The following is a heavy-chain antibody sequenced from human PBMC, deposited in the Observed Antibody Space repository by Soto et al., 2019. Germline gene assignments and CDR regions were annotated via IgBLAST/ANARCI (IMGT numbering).Heavy chain of an antibody. CDR1: GFTFRSYA. V-gene: IGHV3-23*01. CDR3: AKVEVQLLDY. D-gene: IGHD1-1*01. Sequence: GGSLRLSCAASGFTFRSYAMSWVRQAPGKGLEWVSAISGSGGSTYYADSVKGRFTISRDNSRNTLYLQMNSLRAEDTAVYYCAKVEVQLLDYWGQGTLVTVSS. CDR2: ISGSGGST. J-gene: IGHJ4*02.